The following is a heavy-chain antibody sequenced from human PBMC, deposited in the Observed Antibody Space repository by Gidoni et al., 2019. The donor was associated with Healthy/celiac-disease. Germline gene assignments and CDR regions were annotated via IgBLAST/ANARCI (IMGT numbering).Heavy chain of an antibody. J-gene: IGHJ6*02. CDR3: ARDPSAGAGGFHYYYYGMDV. D-gene: IGHD6-13*01. CDR1: GFTFSSYG. V-gene: IGHV3-33*01. Sequence: GVVQPGRSLRLSCAASGFTFSSYGMHWVRQAPGKGLEWVAVIWYDGSNKYYADSVKGRFTISRDNSKNTLYLQMNSLRAEDTAVYYCARDPSAGAGGFHYYYYGMDVWGQGTTVTVSS. CDR2: IWYDGSNK.